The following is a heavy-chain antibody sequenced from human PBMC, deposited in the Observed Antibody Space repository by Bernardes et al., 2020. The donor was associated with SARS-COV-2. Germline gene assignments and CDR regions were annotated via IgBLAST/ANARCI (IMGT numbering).Heavy chain of an antibody. Sequence: GGSLRLSRAASGFTFSSYAMSWVRQAPGKGLEWVSAISGSGGSTYYADSVKGRFTISRDNSKNTLYLQMKSLRAEDTAVYYCAKGGPAGTIFGVVIIEDGFDIWGQGTMVTVSS. CDR3: AKGGPAGTIFGVVIIEDGFDI. V-gene: IGHV3-23*01. CDR2: ISGSGGST. J-gene: IGHJ3*02. CDR1: GFTFSSYA. D-gene: IGHD3-3*01.